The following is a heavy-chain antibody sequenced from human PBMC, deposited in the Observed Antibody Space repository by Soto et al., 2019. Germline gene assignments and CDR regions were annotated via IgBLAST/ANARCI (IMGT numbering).Heavy chain of an antibody. D-gene: IGHD3-10*01. Sequence: GASVKVSCKASGGTFSSYTISWVRQAPGQGLEWMGRIIPILGIANYAQKFQGRVTITADKSTSTAYVELSSLRSEDTAVYYCAQNSRITMVRVREIDIWGQGTMVTVSS. CDR3: AQNSRITMVRVREIDI. J-gene: IGHJ3*02. V-gene: IGHV1-69*02. CDR1: GGTFSSYT. CDR2: IIPILGIA.